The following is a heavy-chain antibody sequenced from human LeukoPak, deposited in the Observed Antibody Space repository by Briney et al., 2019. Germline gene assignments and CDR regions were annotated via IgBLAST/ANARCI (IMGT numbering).Heavy chain of an antibody. CDR2: IYYSGST. J-gene: IGHJ4*02. V-gene: IGHV4-59*01. D-gene: IGHD2-8*01. Sequence: SETLSLTCTVSGGSISSYYWSWIRQPPGKGLEWIGYIYYSGSTNYNPSLKSRVTISVDTSKNQFSLKLSSVTAADTAVYYCAREAEAPMGYYFDYWGQGTLVTVSS. CDR1: GGSISSYY. CDR3: AREAEAPMGYYFDY.